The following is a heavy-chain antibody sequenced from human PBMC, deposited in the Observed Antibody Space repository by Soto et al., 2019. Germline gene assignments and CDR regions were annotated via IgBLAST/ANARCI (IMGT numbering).Heavy chain of an antibody. CDR1: GFTFTSSA. J-gene: IGHJ6*02. CDR2: IVVGSGNT. Sequence: GASVKVSCKASGFTFTSSAMQWVRQARGQRLEWIGWIVVGSGNTNYAQKFQERVTITRDMSTSTAYMELSSLRSEDTAVYYCAPPHMQLVTAYYYYGMAVRGQRTTATVSS. V-gene: IGHV1-58*02. CDR3: APPHMQLVTAYYYYGMAV. D-gene: IGHD6-13*01.